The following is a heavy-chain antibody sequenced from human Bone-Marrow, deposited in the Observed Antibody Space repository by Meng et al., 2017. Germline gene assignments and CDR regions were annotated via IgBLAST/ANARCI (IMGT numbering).Heavy chain of an antibody. CDR1: GGCFTDYY. Sequence: QVQRQQSGAGLLKPSETLSLTCVVSGGCFTDYYGGWIRQPPGKAREWIGEINNSGSTNYYPSLAGSATISVDTSQNNLSLRLSSVTAAVSAVYYCARGPTTMAHDFDYWGQGTLVTVSS. V-gene: IGHV4-34*01. D-gene: IGHD4-11*01. CDR2: INNSGST. J-gene: IGHJ4*02. CDR3: ARGPTTMAHDFDY.